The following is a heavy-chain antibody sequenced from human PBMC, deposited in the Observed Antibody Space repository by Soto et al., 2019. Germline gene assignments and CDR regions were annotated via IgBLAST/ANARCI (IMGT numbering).Heavy chain of an antibody. CDR3: ARYTRHVLMVYANNYFDY. CDR2: ISAYNGNT. D-gene: IGHD2-8*01. V-gene: IGHV1-18*01. CDR1: GYTFTSYG. Sequence: QVQLVQSGAEVKKPGASVKVSCKASGYTFTSYGISWVRQAPGQGLEWMGWISAYNGNTNYAQKLQGRVTMTTDTSTSTAYMELRSLRSDDTAVHYCARYTRHVLMVYANNYFDYWGQGTLVTVSS. J-gene: IGHJ4*02.